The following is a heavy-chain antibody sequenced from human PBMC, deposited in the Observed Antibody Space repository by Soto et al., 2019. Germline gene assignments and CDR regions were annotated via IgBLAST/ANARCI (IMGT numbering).Heavy chain of an antibody. CDR2: INPSGGST. CDR1: GYTFTSYY. V-gene: IGHV1-46*01. Sequence: QVQLVQSGAEVKKPGASVKVSCKASGYTFTSYYMHWVRQAPGQGLEWMGIINPSGGSTSYAQKFQGRVTMTRDTSTSTVYMELSSLRSEDTAVYYCARGQPTMTTVTPGWCDPWGQGTLVTVSS. D-gene: IGHD4-17*01. CDR3: ARGQPTMTTVTPGWCDP. J-gene: IGHJ5*02.